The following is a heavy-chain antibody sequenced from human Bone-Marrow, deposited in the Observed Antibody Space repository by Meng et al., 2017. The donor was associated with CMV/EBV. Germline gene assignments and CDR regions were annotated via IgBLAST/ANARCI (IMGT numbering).Heavy chain of an antibody. CDR2: INPNSGGT. CDR3: ARGGGGDIVVVPAASGYYFPLDD. CDR1: GYTFTGYY. V-gene: IGHV1-2*02. J-gene: IGHJ4*02. Sequence: ASVQVSCKASGYTFTGYYMHWVRQAPGQGLEWMGWINPNSGGTNYAQKFQGRVTMTRDTSISKAYMELSRLRSDDTAVYYCARGGGGDIVVVPAASGYYFPLDDWGQGTLVTVSS. D-gene: IGHD2-2*01.